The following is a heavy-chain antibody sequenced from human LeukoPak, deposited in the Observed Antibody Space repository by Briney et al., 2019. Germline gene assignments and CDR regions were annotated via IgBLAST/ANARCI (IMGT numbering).Heavy chain of an antibody. CDR3: AKSYYGSGGYAYFDP. Sequence: GSLRLSSAASGFTFSDYYMSWIRQAPGKGPEWVSYIGSSGSYTNYADSVKGRFTISRDNARNSLYLQMNSLRAEDTAVYYCAKSYYGSGGYAYFDPWGQGTLVTVSS. J-gene: IGHJ5*02. D-gene: IGHD3-10*01. V-gene: IGHV3-11*03. CDR2: IGSSGSYT. CDR1: GFTFSDYY.